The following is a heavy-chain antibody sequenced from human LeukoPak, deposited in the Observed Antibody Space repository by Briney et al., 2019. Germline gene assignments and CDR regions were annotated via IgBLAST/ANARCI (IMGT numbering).Heavy chain of an antibody. CDR3: AREAGSGPDY. D-gene: IGHD3-10*01. CDR1: GFTFSSYS. CDR2: ISSSSSYI. J-gene: IGHJ4*02. Sequence: PGGSLRLSCAASGFTFSSYSMNWVRQAPGKGLEWVSSISSSSSYIYYADSVKGRFTISRDNAKNSLYLQKNSLRAEDTAVYYCAREAGSGPDYWGQGTLVTVSS. V-gene: IGHV3-21*01.